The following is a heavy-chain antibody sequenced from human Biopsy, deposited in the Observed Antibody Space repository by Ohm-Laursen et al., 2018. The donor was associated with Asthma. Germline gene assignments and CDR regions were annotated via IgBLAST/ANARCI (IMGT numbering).Heavy chain of an antibody. Sequence: SQTLSLTWTVSGDSITSGGCCWNWIRQPPGKGLEWFGFIHYSGSTSYNPSPKGGVTISVDTSKNQFSLKLSSVTAADTAVYYCARASVAASSNWFDPWGQGTLVTVSS. CDR3: ARASVAASSNWFDP. J-gene: IGHJ5*02. CDR2: IHYSGST. V-gene: IGHV4-30-4*08. CDR1: GDSITSGGCC. D-gene: IGHD6-19*01.